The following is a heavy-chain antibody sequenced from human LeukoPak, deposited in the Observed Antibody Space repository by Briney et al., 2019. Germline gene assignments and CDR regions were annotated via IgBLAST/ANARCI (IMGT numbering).Heavy chain of an antibody. CDR1: GGSISSYS. J-gene: IGHJ5*02. Sequence: SDTVSLTCTVSGGSISSYSWSWIRQPPGKELEWIAYIYYSGSTNYNPSLKSRVTISVDTSKNQFSLKLSSVTAADTAVYFCARVLKYCSGGYCYPIRFDPWGQGTLVTVST. D-gene: IGHD2-15*01. CDR2: IYYSGST. V-gene: IGHV4-59*07. CDR3: ARVLKYCSGGYCYPIRFDP.